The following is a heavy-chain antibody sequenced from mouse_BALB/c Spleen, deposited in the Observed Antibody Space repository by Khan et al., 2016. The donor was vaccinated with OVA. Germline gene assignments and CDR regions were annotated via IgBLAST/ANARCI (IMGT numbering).Heavy chain of an antibody. D-gene: IGHD2-1*01. CDR2: IDPANGKT. Sequence: VQLKESGAELMRSGASVKLSCTASGFKIKDYYIHWVKQRPDQGLEWIGWIDPANGKTDYAPKFQDKATLTADTSSNTAYLLLTSLTSEDTAVYYCNAGGNYLWGQGTTLTVSS. CDR1: GFKIKDYY. V-gene: IGHV14-4*02. J-gene: IGHJ2*01. CDR3: NAGGNYL.